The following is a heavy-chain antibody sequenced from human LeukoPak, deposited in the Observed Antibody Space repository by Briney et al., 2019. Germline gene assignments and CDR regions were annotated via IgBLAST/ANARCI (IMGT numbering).Heavy chain of an antibody. D-gene: IGHD5-18*01. J-gene: IGHJ4*02. CDR3: ARDQYSYAHAAH. V-gene: IGHV3-66*01. CDR1: GFTVSNNY. Sequence: AGGSLRLSCAASGFTVSNNYMSWVRQAPGKGLEWVSVIYSGGTTYYADSVKGRFTISRDNSKNTLHLQMNSLRAEDSAVYYCARDQYSYAHAAHWGQGTLVTVSS. CDR2: IYSGGTT.